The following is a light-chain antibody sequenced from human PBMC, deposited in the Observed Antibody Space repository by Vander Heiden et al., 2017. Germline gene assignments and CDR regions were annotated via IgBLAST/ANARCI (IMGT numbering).Light chain of an antibody. CDR1: SSNIGSNT. J-gene: IGLJ2*01. V-gene: IGLV1-44*01. CDR2: SNN. CDR3: AAWDDSLNVV. Sequence: SVLTQPPSASGTPRQRVTISCSGSSSNIGSNTVNWYQQLPGTAPKLLIYSNNQRPSGVPDRFSGSKSGTSASLAISGLQSEDEADYYCAAWDDSLNVVFGGGTKLTVL.